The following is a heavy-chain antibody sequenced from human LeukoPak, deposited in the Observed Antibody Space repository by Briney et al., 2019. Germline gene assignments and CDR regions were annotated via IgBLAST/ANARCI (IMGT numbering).Heavy chain of an antibody. CDR2: ISAYTGDT. V-gene: IGHV1-18*01. CDR1: GYTFSSYG. D-gene: IGHD3-16*01. J-gene: IGHJ4*02. Sequence: ASVKVSCKASGYTFSSYGLSWARQAPGQGLEWMGWISAYTGDTLYAQNLQSRVTMTTDTSTSTAYMELRTLRSDDTAVYFCARLGTDYWGQGTLVVVSS. CDR3: ARLGTDY.